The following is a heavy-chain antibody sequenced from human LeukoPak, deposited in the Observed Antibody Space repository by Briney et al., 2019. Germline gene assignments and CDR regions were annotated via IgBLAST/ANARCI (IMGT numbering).Heavy chain of an antibody. CDR2: INHSGST. CDR3: ARVRVMAVAVGYYSYGMDV. V-gene: IGHV4-34*01. J-gene: IGHJ6*02. Sequence: SETLSLTCAVYGGSFSGYYWSWIRQPPGKGVEWIGEINHSGSTNYNPSLKSRVTISVDTSKNQFSLKLSSVTAADTAVYYCARVRVMAVAVGYYSYGMDVGGQGPTFTVSS. D-gene: IGHD6-19*01. CDR1: GGSFSGYY.